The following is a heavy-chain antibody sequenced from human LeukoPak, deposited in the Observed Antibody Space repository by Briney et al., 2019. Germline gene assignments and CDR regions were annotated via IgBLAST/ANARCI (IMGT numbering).Heavy chain of an antibody. V-gene: IGHV4-59*01. D-gene: IGHD3-22*01. J-gene: IGHJ3*02. CDR2: IYYSGST. CDR1: AGSISNYY. Sequence: SETLSLTCTVSAGSISNYYWSWIRQPPGKGLEWIGYIYYSGSTNYNPSLKSRVTISVDASKNHFSLKLNSVTAADTAVYYCAKDTPAIVVGSGDDAFAIWGQGTMVTVSS. CDR3: AKDTPAIVVGSGDDAFAI.